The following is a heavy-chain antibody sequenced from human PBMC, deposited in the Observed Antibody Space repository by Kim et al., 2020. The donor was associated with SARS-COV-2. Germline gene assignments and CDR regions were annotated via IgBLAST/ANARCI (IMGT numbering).Heavy chain of an antibody. J-gene: IGHJ3*02. CDR3: ACVPRTAYSFWDSFD. CDR1: GFTFSGSA. D-gene: IGHD3-3*01. V-gene: IGHV3-73*01. CDR2: IRSKANGYAP. Sequence: GGSLRLSCAASGFTFSGSALHWVRQASGKGLEWVGRIRSKANGYAPASAASLNGRFTISSDDSKNTSYMQLNSLKTAATACSSGACVPRTAYSFWDSFD.